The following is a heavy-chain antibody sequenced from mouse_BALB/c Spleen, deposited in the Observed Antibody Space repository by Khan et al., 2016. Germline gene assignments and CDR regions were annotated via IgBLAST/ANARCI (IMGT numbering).Heavy chain of an antibody. D-gene: IGHD2-1*01. J-gene: IGHJ4*01. V-gene: IGHV2-9*02. CDR1: DFSLTTYG. CDR3: ARGYGNYVSYAMDY. Sequence: QVQLKQSGPGLVAPSQSLSITCTVSDFSLTTYGVHWIRQPPGKGLEWLGVIWAGGSTNYNSALMSRLSITKDNSKSQVFLKLNSLQTDDTDIYYCARGYGNYVSYAMDYWGQGTSVTVSS. CDR2: IWAGGST.